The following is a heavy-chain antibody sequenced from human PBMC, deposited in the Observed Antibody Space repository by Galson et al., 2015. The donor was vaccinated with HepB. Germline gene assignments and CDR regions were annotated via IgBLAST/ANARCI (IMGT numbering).Heavy chain of an antibody. Sequence: SLRLSCAASGFSFSSYAMSWVRQAPGKGLEWVSGIRGSGGSTYYADSVKGRFTISRDNSKNTLYLQMNSLRAEDTAVYYCSKDQTYESRWNYFDSWRQGTLVTVSS. CDR1: GFSFSSYA. CDR2: IRGSGGST. D-gene: IGHD3-22*01. CDR3: SKDQTYESRWNYFDS. V-gene: IGHV3-23*01. J-gene: IGHJ4*02.